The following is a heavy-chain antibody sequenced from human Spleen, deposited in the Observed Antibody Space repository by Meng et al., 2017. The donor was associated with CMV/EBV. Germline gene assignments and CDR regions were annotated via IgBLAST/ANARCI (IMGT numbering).Heavy chain of an antibody. J-gene: IGHJ5*02. D-gene: IGHD2-2*01. CDR2: IPYDGSHE. CDR3: AMDGRGYCSNTHCYGASWFDP. V-gene: IGHV3-30*02. CDR1: GCG. Sequence: GCGMPWVRPAPGVGLEWVAFIPYDGSHEYYADSVKGRFTIFRDNSKNTLYLEMNSLKIADTARYYCAMDGRGYCSNTHCYGASWFDPWGQGTLVTVSS.